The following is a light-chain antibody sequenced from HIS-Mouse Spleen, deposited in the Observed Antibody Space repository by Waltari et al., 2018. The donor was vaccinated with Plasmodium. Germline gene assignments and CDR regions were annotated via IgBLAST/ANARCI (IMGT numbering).Light chain of an antibody. CDR2: EDS. V-gene: IGLV3-10*01. CDR1: ALPKKY. CDR3: YSTDSSGNHRV. J-gene: IGLJ3*02. Sequence: SYELTQPPSVSVSPGQTARITCSGDALPKKYAYWYQHKSGQAPVLVIYEDSKRPSGIPEIFSGSSSGTMATLTISVAQVEDEADYYCYSTDSSGNHRVVGGGTKLTVL.